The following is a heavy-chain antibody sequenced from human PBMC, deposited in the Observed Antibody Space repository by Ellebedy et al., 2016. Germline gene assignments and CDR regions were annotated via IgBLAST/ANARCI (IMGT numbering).Heavy chain of an antibody. J-gene: IGHJ4*02. CDR2: IHESGST. CDR1: GGSFSGYY. D-gene: IGHD6-13*01. V-gene: IGHV4-34*01. CDR3: ASLGVAAAGTTSYYFDY. Sequence: SETLSLTCAVSGGSFSGYYWSWIRQPPGKGLEWIGEIHESGSTNYNPSLKNRVTISVDKSKNQFSLKLSSVTAADTAVYYCASLGVAAAGTTSYYFDYWGQGTLVTVSS.